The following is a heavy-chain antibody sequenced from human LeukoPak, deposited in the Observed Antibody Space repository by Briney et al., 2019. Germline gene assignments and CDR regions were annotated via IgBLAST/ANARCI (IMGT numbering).Heavy chain of an antibody. CDR3: AKAYSSSWYIISHDAFDI. D-gene: IGHD6-13*01. CDR1: GFPFSSYS. J-gene: IGHJ3*02. Sequence: GGSLRLSCGASGFPFSSYSMNWVRQSPGKGLEWVSSISSSSSYIYYADSVRGRFTISRDNAKNSLYLQMNSPRAEDTAVYYCAKAYSSSWYIISHDAFDIWGQGTMVTVSS. CDR2: ISSSSSYI. V-gene: IGHV3-21*04.